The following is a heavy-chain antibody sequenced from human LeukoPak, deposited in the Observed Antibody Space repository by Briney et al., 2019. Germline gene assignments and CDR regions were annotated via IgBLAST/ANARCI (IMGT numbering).Heavy chain of an antibody. Sequence: GGSLRLSCAASGFTFSSYWMSWVRQAPGKGLEWVANIKQDGSEKYYVDSVKGRFTISRDNAKNSLYLQMNSLRAEDTAVYYCATLSRTRVGATNYYYYYMDVWGKGTTVTVSS. CDR3: ATLSRTRVGATNYYYYYMDV. V-gene: IGHV3-7*01. J-gene: IGHJ6*03. D-gene: IGHD1-26*01. CDR2: IKQDGSEK. CDR1: GFTFSSYW.